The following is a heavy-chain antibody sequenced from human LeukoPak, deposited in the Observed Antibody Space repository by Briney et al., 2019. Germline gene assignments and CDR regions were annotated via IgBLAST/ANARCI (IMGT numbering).Heavy chain of an antibody. CDR2: ISAYNGNT. CDR1: GYTFTSYG. J-gene: IGHJ4*02. CDR3: ARVQEMTTVTPAFDY. V-gene: IGHV1-18*01. D-gene: IGHD4-17*01. Sequence: ASVKVSCKASGYTFTSYGISWVRQAPGQGLEWMGWISAYNGNTNYAQKLQGRVTMTTDTSTSTAYMELRSLRSDDTAVYYCARVQEMTTVTPAFDYWGQGTLVTVSS.